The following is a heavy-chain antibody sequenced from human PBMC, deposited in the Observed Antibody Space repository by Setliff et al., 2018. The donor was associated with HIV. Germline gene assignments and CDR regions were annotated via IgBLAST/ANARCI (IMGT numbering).Heavy chain of an antibody. CDR2: VYSSGST. V-gene: IGHV4-61*02. CDR3: ARSAMAKYSYGQSPIPSYWFFDL. J-gene: IGHJ2*01. D-gene: IGHD1-26*01. CDR1: GDSISSGSYY. Sequence: ASETLSLTCTVSGDSISSGSYYWSWIRQPAGKGLEWIGRVYSSGSTNYNPPLKSRLTISVDTSKRQFSLNLSSVTAADTAVYYCARSAMAKYSYGQSPIPSYWFFDLWGRGTLVTVSS.